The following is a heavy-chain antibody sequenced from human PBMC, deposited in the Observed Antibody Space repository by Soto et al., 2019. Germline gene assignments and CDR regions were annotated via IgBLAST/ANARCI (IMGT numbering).Heavy chain of an antibody. CDR2: VYYTGTT. V-gene: IGHV4-39*01. J-gene: IGHJ4*02. D-gene: IGHD1-7*01. CDR1: NFSVLTSIYY. Sequence: PSETLSLTCTVSNFSVLTSIYYWAWIRQPPGKGLEWVGTVYYTGTTYYNPSLQSRVTISIDTSKNQFSLNLNSVTAADTAVYYCASRDPGTSVDYWGQGTLVTVSS. CDR3: ASRDPGTSVDY.